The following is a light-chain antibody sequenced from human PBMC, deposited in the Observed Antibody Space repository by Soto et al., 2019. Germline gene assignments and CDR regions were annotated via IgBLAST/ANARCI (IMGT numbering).Light chain of an antibody. Sequence: DIQMTQSPSSLSASVGDRVTITCRSSQDITNYLSWYQQRPGKAPQLLIYDATNLEAGVPSRFSGTGYTTDYTLTISSLQPKDTATYYCQQDGNLPLTFGGGTKVEIK. CDR2: DAT. V-gene: IGKV1-33*01. CDR3: QQDGNLPLT. J-gene: IGKJ4*01. CDR1: QDITNY.